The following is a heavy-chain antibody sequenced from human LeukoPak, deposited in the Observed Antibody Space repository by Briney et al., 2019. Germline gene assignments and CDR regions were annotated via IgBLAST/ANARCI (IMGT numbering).Heavy chain of an antibody. V-gene: IGHV4-34*01. J-gene: IGHJ4*02. Sequence: PSETLSLACAVYGGSFNTYYWSWIRQPPGKGLEWIGEINHSGSTNYNPSLKSRVTISVDTSKNQFSLKLSSVTAADTAVYYRASLGYDILTGYYYFDYWGQGTLVTVSS. CDR1: GGSFNTYY. CDR3: ASLGYDILTGYYYFDY. CDR2: INHSGST. D-gene: IGHD3-9*01.